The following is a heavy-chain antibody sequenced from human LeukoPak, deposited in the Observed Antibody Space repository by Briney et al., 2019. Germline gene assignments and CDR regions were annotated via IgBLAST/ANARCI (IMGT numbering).Heavy chain of an antibody. CDR3: ARGLKRGYSGSYIDY. D-gene: IGHD5-12*01. V-gene: IGHV4-39*01. Sequence: SETLSLTCTVSGGSISSSSYYWGWIRQPPGKGLEWIGSIYYSGSTYYNPSLKSRVTISVDTSKNQFSLKLSSVTAADTAVYYCARGLKRGYSGSYIDYWGQGTLVTVSS. CDR2: IYYSGST. CDR1: GGSISSSSYY. J-gene: IGHJ4*02.